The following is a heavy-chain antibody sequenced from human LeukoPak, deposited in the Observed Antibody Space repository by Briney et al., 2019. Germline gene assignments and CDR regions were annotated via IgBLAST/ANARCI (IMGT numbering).Heavy chain of an antibody. V-gene: IGHV4-39*07. CDR2: IYYSGST. CDR1: GGSISSSSYY. CDR3: AREFPNPHHRSESFFDY. Sequence: PSETLSLTCTVSGGSISSSSYYWGWIRQPPGKGLEWIGSIYYSGSTYYNPSLKSRVTISVDTSKNQFSLKLSSVTAADTAVYYCAREFPNPHHRSESFFDYWGQGTLVTVSS. J-gene: IGHJ4*02.